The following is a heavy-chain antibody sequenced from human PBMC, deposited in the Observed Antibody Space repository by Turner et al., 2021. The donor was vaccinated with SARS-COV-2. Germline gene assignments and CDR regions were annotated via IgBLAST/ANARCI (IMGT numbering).Heavy chain of an antibody. D-gene: IGHD4-4*01. CDR2: INPNSGGT. J-gene: IGHJ3*02. CDR3: YRGPDAFDI. V-gene: IGHV1-2*02. Sequence: QVQQVQSGAEVKKPGAAVKVSCKASGYTFTGYYMHWVRQAPGQGLEWMGWINPNSGGTNYVQKFQGMVTMTSDTSISTAYMEVSRLRSDDTAVYYCYRGPDAFDIWGQGTMVTVSS. CDR1: GYTFTGYY.